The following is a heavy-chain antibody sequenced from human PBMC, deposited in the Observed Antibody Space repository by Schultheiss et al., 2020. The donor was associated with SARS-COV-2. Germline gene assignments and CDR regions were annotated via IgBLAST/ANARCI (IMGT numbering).Heavy chain of an antibody. V-gene: IGHV1-18*04. CDR2: ISAYNGNT. CDR1: GYTFTSYG. J-gene: IGHJ5*02. Sequence: ASVKVSCKASGYTFTSYGISWVRQAPGQGLKWMGWISAYNGNTNYAQKFQGRVTISADESTSTVYMDLSSLRFEDTAVYYCARGVTEYSSSSSDFDPWGQGTLVTVSS. D-gene: IGHD6-6*01. CDR3: ARGVTEYSSSSSDFDP.